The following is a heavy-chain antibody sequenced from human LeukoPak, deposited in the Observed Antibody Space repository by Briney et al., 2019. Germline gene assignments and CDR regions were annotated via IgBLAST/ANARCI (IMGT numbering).Heavy chain of an antibody. D-gene: IGHD3-16*02. CDR1: SGSIASLH. V-gene: IGHV4-59*01. CDR3: ARGWGSSRGRLDS. CDR2: IFASGTS. Sequence: TSETLSLTCSLSSGSIASLHWTWVRQTTQEGLEGIGYIFASGTSEYNPSLKSRVTIALDMSRNQFSLKMTSVTAADTAVYFCARGWGSSRGRLDSWGQGTLVTVS. J-gene: IGHJ4*02.